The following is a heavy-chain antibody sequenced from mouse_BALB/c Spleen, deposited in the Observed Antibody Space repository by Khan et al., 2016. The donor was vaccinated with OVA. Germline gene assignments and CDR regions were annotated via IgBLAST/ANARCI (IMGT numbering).Heavy chain of an antibody. CDR3: VREGAYYRSDGWFAY. CDR1: GYTFTTYT. D-gene: IGHD2-14*01. J-gene: IGHJ3*01. Sequence: QVQLQQSGAELARPGASVKMSCKASGYTFTTYTIHWVKQRPGQGLEWIGYIIPSNDYTNYNQKFKDRATLTEEKSSSTAYMQLSSLTSEDSAVYYCVREGAYYRSDGWFAYWGQGTLVTVSA. V-gene: IGHV1-4*01. CDR2: IIPSNDYT.